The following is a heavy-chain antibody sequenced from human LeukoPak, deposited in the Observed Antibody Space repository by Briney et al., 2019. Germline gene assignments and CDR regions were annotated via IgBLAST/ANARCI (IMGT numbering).Heavy chain of an antibody. Sequence: GGSLRLSCAASGFPFSGYWMDWVRQAPGKGREGVANINQDGSVQYYAASVSGRFTISRDNAKNSLYLQMNILRAEDTAIYYCSRSLDYLGQGALVTVSS. CDR2: INQDGSVQ. J-gene: IGHJ4*02. CDR1: GFPFSGYW. CDR3: SRSLDY. V-gene: IGHV3-7*01.